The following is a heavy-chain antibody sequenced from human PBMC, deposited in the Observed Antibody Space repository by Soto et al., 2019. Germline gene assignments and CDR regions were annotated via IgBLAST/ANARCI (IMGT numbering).Heavy chain of an antibody. CDR1: GYTFTGYY. V-gene: IGHV1-2*04. Sequence: QVQLVQSGAEVKKPGASVKVSCKASGYTFTGYYMHWVRQAPGQGLEWMGWINPNSGGTNYAQKLQGWVTMTRDTSISTAYMELSRLRSDDTAVYYCARGVADFWSGYYPWGQGPLVTVSS. CDR3: ARGVADFWSGYYP. CDR2: INPNSGGT. J-gene: IGHJ5*02. D-gene: IGHD3-3*01.